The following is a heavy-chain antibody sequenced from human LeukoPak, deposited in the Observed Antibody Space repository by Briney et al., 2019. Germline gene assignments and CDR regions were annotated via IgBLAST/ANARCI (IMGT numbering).Heavy chain of an antibody. V-gene: IGHV3-48*03. CDR2: ISSSGSTI. Sequence: PGGSLRLSCAVSGFTFSSYEMNWVRQAPGKGLEWVSYISSSGSTIYYADSVRGRFTISRDNAKNSLYLQMNSLRAEDTAVYYCAKVLMEEVAALGAIDYWGQGTLVTVSS. CDR1: GFTFSSYE. J-gene: IGHJ4*02. D-gene: IGHD6-19*01. CDR3: AKVLMEEVAALGAIDY.